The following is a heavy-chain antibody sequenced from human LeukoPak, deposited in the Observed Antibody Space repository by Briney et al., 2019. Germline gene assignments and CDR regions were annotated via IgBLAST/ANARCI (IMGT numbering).Heavy chain of an antibody. CDR3: ARDGCSIPNCYVQNWFDP. D-gene: IGHD2-2*01. Sequence: ASVKVSCKASGYTFTSYAISWVRQAPGQGLEWMGWISAYNSNTNYAQKLQGRVTMTTDTSTSTAYMELRSLRSDDTAVYFCARDGCSIPNCYVQNWFDPWGQGTLVTVSS. V-gene: IGHV1-18*01. J-gene: IGHJ5*02. CDR1: GYTFTSYA. CDR2: ISAYNSNT.